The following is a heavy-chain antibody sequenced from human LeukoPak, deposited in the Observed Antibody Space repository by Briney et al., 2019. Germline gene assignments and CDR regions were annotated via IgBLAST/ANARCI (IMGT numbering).Heavy chain of an antibody. CDR1: GGSFSGYY. J-gene: IGHJ6*03. CDR2: INHSGST. D-gene: IGHD2-2*01. CDR3: ARGPLGYCSSTSCYVPRQPRYYYYYMDV. V-gene: IGHV4-34*01. Sequence: SETLSLACAVDGGSFSGYYWSWIRQPPGKGLEWIGGINHSGSTNYNPSPKSRVTLSVDTCKNQFSLKLSSVTAADTAVYYCARGPLGYCSSTSCYVPRQPRYYYYYMDVWGKGTTVTVPS.